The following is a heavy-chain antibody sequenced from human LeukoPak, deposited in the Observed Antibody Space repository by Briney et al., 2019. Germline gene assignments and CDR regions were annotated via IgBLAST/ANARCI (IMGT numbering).Heavy chain of an antibody. CDR1: GFTFSSYW. J-gene: IGHJ4*02. CDR2: IKQDGSEK. Sequence: PGGSLRLSCAASGFTFSSYWTSWVRQAPGKGLEWVANIKQDGSEKYYVDSVKGRFTISRDNAKNSLYLQMNSLRAEDTAVYYCARDYGDYYFDYWGQGTLVTVSS. V-gene: IGHV3-7*01. D-gene: IGHD4-17*01. CDR3: ARDYGDYYFDY.